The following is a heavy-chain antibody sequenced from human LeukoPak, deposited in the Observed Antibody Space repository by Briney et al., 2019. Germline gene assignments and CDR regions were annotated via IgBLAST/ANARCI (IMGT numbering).Heavy chain of an antibody. CDR3: TTGLGDYYDY. D-gene: IGHD3-10*01. CDR2: VKSRVHGGAT. Sequence: PGESLTPSCAASGLTFSQAWMHWVRQAPGKGLEWVGRVKSRVHGGATDYAAPVKGRFTISRDDSINTVYLQMNSLKTEDTALYYCTTGLGDYYDYWGQGTLVTVSS. CDR1: GLTFSQAW. V-gene: IGHV3-15*01. J-gene: IGHJ4*02.